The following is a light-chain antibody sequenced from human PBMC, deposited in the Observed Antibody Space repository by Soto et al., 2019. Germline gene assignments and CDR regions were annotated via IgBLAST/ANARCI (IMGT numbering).Light chain of an antibody. CDR1: QSISSW. V-gene: IGKV3-15*01. Sequence: MTQSPSTLSASLGYRFTITCRASQSISSWLAWYQQKPGHAPRVLIYGASTRATGIPARFSGSGSGTEFTLTISSLQSEDFAVYYCQQYNNLPTFGQGTKVDIK. CDR3: QQYNNLPT. CDR2: GAS. J-gene: IGKJ1*01.